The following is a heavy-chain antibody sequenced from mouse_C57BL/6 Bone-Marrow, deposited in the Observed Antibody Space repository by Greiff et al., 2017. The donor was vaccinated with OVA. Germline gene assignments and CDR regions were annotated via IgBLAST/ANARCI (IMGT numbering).Heavy chain of an antibody. CDR1: GFNFKDYY. CDR2: IDPENGDT. V-gene: IGHV14-4*01. D-gene: IGHD5-1*01. CDR3: TRVLSAGFAY. J-gene: IGHJ3*01. Sequence: DVQLQESGAELVRPGASVKLSCTASGFNFKDYYMHWVKQRPEQGLEWIGRIDPENGDTEYASKFQGKATITADTSSNTAYLQLSSLTSEDTAVYYCTRVLSAGFAYWGQGTMVTVSA.